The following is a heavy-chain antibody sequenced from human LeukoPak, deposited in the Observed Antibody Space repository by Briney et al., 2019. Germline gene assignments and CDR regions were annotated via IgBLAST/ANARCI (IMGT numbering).Heavy chain of an antibody. CDR2: INHSGST. CDR1: GGSFSGYY. V-gene: IGHV4-34*01. CDR3: ARLIYCTNGVCDGDY. D-gene: IGHD2-8*01. Sequence: PSETLSLTCAVYGGSFSGYYWSWIRQPPGKGLEWIGEINHSGSTNYNPSLKSRVTISVDTSKNQFSLKLSSVTAADTAVYYCARLIYCTNGVCDGDYWGQGTLVTVSP. J-gene: IGHJ4*02.